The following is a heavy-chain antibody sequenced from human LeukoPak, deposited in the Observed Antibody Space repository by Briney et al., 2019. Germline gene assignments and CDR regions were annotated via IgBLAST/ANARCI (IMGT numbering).Heavy chain of an antibody. CDR3: AKDPEVFYDSSGYIDY. CDR2: ISGSGGST. Sequence: GGSLRLSCAASGFTFSSYAMSWVRQAPGKGLEWVSAISGSGGSTYYADSVKGRFTISRDSSKNTLYLQMNSLRAEDTAVYYCAKDPEVFYDSSGYIDYWGQGTLVTVSS. J-gene: IGHJ4*02. D-gene: IGHD3-22*01. V-gene: IGHV3-23*01. CDR1: GFTFSSYA.